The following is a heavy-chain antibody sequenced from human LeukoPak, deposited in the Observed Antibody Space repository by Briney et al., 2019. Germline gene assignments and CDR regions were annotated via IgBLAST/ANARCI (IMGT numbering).Heavy chain of an antibody. V-gene: IGHV4-59*01. D-gene: IGHD6-6*01. Sequence: PSETLSLTCTVSGGSISSYYWSWIRQPPGKGLEWIGYTYYSGSTNYNPSLKSRVTISVDTSKNQFSLKLSSVTAADTAVYYCAKLSIATTSVDYYYYYGMDVWGQGTTVTVSS. CDR1: GGSISSYY. J-gene: IGHJ6*02. CDR3: AKLSIATTSVDYYYYYGMDV. CDR2: TYYSGST.